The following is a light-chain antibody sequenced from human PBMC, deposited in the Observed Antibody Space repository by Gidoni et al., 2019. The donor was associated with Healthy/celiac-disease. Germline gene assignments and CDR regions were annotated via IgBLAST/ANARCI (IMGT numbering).Light chain of an antibody. Sequence: EIQMTQSPSSLSASVVDRVTITCRASQSISSYLNWYQQKPGKAPKLLIYAASSLQRGVPSRFSGSGSWTDFTLTISSLQPEDFATYYCQQSYSTPRTFGQGTKVEIK. CDR2: AAS. CDR1: QSISSY. V-gene: IGKV1-39*01. J-gene: IGKJ1*01. CDR3: QQSYSTPRT.